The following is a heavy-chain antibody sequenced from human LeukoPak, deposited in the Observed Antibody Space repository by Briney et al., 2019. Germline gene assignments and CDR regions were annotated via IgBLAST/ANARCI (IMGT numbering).Heavy chain of an antibody. Sequence: GGSLRLSCAASGFTFSSYAMHWVRQAPGKGLEWGAVISYDGSNKYYADSVKGRFTISRDNSKNTLYLQMNSLRAEDTAVYYCAKNGRYYDFWSGGDYWGQGTLVTVSS. CDR3: AKNGRYYDFWSGGDY. V-gene: IGHV3-30-3*01. CDR1: GFTFSSYA. CDR2: ISYDGSNK. D-gene: IGHD3-3*01. J-gene: IGHJ4*02.